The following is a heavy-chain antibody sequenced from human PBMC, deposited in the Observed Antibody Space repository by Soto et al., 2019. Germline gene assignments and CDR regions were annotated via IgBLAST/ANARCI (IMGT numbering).Heavy chain of an antibody. CDR1: GFTFSTYW. D-gene: IGHD5-12*01. CDR2: INTYGTYT. V-gene: IGHV3-74*01. J-gene: IGHJ4*02. CDR3: AAGGYDSLYYLDY. Sequence: PGGSLRVSCAASGFTFSTYWKHWVRQAPGKGLVWVSHINTYGTYTHYADSVKGRFTISRDNAQNTLYLQMDSLRAEDTAVYYCAAGGYDSLYYLDYWGQGA.